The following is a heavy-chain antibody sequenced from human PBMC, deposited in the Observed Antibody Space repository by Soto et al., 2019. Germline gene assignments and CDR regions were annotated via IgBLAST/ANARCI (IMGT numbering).Heavy chain of an antibody. D-gene: IGHD1-26*01. CDR1: GASISDSY. CDR3: ARHATGGTYPLDY. J-gene: IGHJ4*02. Sequence: SETLSLTCTVSGASISDSYWAWIRQPPGKGLEYIGHISYTGSTNYSPSLQSRVTMSVDTSKNQFSLKLTSVTAADTAVYYCARHATGGTYPLDYWGQGTLVTVSS. CDR2: ISYTGST. V-gene: IGHV4-59*08.